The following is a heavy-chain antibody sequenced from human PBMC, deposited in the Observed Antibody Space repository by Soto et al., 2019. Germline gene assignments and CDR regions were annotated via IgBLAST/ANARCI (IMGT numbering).Heavy chain of an antibody. CDR2: IYYSGST. D-gene: IGHD3-3*01. V-gene: IGHV4-31*03. CDR3: ARARCDFWSGYYPSNNWFDP. J-gene: IGHJ5*02. Sequence: SETLSLTCTVSGGSISSGGYYWSWIRQHPGKGLEWIGYIYYSGSTYYNPSLKSRVTISVDTSKNQFSLKLSSVTAADTAVYYCARARCDFWSGYYPSNNWFDPWGQGTLVTVSS. CDR1: GGSISSGGYY.